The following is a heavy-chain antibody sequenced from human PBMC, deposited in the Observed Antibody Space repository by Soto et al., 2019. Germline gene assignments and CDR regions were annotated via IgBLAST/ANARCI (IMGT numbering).Heavy chain of an antibody. V-gene: IGHV1-3*01. J-gene: IGHJ2*01. D-gene: IGHD3-22*01. CDR3: ASDADGVGSGYPSYLHLAL. CDR1: GYTFTSYA. CDR2: INSGNGNA. Sequence: QVQLVQSGAEVKKPGASVKVSCKASGYTFTSYAMHWVRQAPEQRLEWMGWINSGNGNAQYSQKFQGRVTITRDTSASTAYMELCSLRSEDTAVYYCASDADGVGSGYPSYLHLALWGRGPLVVFSS.